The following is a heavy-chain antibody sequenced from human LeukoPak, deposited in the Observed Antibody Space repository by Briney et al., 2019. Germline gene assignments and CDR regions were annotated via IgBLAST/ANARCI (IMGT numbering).Heavy chain of an antibody. CDR3: AKMTTVTTGAFDI. J-gene: IGHJ3*02. D-gene: IGHD4-17*01. CDR2: ISWNSGSI. CDR1: GFTFDDYA. V-gene: IGHV3-9*01. Sequence: PGRSLRLSCAASGFTFDDYAMHWVRQAPGKGLEWVSGISWNSGSIGYADSVKGRFTISRDNAKNSLYLQMNSLRAEDTALYYCAKMTTVTTGAFDIWGQGTMVTVSS.